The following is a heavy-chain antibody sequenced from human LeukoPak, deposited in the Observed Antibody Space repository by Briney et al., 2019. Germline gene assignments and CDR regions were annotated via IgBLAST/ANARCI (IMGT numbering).Heavy chain of an antibody. Sequence: GASVKVSCKASGYTFTSYDINWVRQATGQGLAWMGWMNPNSGNTGYAQKFQGRVTMTRNTSISTAYMELSSLRSEDTAVYYCARGALYDSSGYYPEDFDYWGQGTLVTVSS. D-gene: IGHD3-22*01. CDR3: ARGALYDSSGYYPEDFDY. CDR1: GYTFTSYD. V-gene: IGHV1-8*01. J-gene: IGHJ4*02. CDR2: MNPNSGNT.